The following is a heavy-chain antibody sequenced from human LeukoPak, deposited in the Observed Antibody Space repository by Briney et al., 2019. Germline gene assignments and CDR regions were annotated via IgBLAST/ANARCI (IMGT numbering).Heavy chain of an antibody. Sequence: GESLKISCKGSGYSFTSYWIGWVRQMPGKGLEWMGIIYPGDSDTRYSPSFQGQVTISADESISTAYLQWSSLKASDTAMYYCARQFCSGGSCYSGFDYWGQGTLVTVSS. CDR3: ARQFCSGGSCYSGFDY. CDR1: GYSFTSYW. D-gene: IGHD2-15*01. CDR2: IYPGDSDT. J-gene: IGHJ4*02. V-gene: IGHV5-51*01.